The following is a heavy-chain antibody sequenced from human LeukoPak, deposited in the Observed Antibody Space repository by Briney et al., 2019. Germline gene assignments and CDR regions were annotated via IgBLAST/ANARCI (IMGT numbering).Heavy chain of an antibody. CDR3: ARVTGYMVEDYFDS. CDR1: GGSISSSSYY. V-gene: IGHV4-39*07. CDR2: IYYSGST. Sequence: SETLSLTCTVSGGSISSSSYYWGWIRQPPGKGLEWIGSIYYSGSTYYNPSLKSRVTISVDTSKNQFSLKLSSVTAADTAVYYCARVTGYMVEDYFDSWGQGTLVTVSS. J-gene: IGHJ4*02. D-gene: IGHD6-13*01.